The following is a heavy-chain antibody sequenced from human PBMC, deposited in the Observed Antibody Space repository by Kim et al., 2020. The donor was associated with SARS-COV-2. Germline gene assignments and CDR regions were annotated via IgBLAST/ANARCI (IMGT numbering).Heavy chain of an antibody. Sequence: GGSLRLSCGAAGFTFSDHGMTWVRQAPGKGLEWVSSVCGGDRGTYYADSVKGRFTISRDNSKNTLYLQMNSLRAEDTARYYCAKTRSGSCGGQIDFWGQGTLVTGSS. J-gene: IGHJ4*02. D-gene: IGHD3-10*01. CDR3: AKTRSGSCGGQIDF. V-gene: IGHV3-23*01. CDR2: VCGGDRGT. CDR1: GFTFSDHG.